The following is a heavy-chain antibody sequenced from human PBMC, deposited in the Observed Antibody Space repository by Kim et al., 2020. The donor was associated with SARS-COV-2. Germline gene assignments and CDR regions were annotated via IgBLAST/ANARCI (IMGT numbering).Heavy chain of an antibody. J-gene: IGHJ6*02. CDR1: GGSVSSGSYY. V-gene: IGHV4-61*01. CDR3: ARDHTSYYKSYYYYYGMDV. D-gene: IGHD3-10*01. CDR2: IYYSGST. Sequence: SETLSLTCTVSGGSVSSGSYYWSWIRQPPGKGLEWIGYIYYSGSTNYNPSLKSRVTISVDTSKNQFSLKLSSVTAADTAVYYCARDHTSYYKSYYYYYGMDVWGQGTTVTVSS.